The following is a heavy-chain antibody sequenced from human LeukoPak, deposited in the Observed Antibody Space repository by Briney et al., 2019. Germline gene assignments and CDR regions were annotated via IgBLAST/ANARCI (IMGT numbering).Heavy chain of an antibody. D-gene: IGHD2-2*01. V-gene: IGHV3-21*01. Sequence: GGSLRLSCEASGFPLSSNGMNWVGQAPGKGLEWVSSISSSSSYIYYADSVKGRFTISRDNAKNSLYLQMNSLRAEDTAVYYCASNLGYCSSTSCYRRFDYWGQGTLVTVSS. CDR3: ASNLGYCSSTSCYRRFDY. J-gene: IGHJ4*02. CDR2: ISSSSSYI. CDR1: GFPLSSNG.